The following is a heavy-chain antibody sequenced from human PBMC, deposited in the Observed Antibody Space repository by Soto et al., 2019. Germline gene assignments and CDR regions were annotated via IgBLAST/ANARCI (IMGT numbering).Heavy chain of an antibody. CDR1: GGSISRSHNF. D-gene: IGHD4-17*01. J-gene: IGHJ4*02. CDR2: IFYSGTT. CDR3: ARYYGDYKPYLVY. Sequence: QLQLQESGPGLVKPSETLSLTCTVTGGSISRSHNFWGWIRQPPGNGLESIGSIFYSGTTYNNPPFTRGFTLSVDTSKIQFSLTLNSVAAAVTAVYYCARYYGDYKPYLVYWGQGTLVTVSS. V-gene: IGHV4-39*01.